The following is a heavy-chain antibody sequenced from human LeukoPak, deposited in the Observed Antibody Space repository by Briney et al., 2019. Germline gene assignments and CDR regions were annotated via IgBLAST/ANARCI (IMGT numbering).Heavy chain of an antibody. CDR2: IKQDGSEK. J-gene: IGHJ4*02. V-gene: IGHV3-7*03. Sequence: GGSLRLSCAASGFSFGSYDMNWVRQAPGKGLEWVANIKQDGSEKSYVDSVKGRFTISRDNTKNSLYLQMNSLRAEDTAVYYCARGQTTMTNWGQGTLVTVSS. CDR3: ARGQTTMTN. D-gene: IGHD4-17*01. CDR1: GFSFGSYD.